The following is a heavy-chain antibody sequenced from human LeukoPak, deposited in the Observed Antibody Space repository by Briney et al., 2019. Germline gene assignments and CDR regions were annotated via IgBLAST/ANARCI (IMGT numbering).Heavy chain of an antibody. J-gene: IGHJ4*02. Sequence: SETLSLTCTVSGTSISRGGYYWNWIRQYPGKGLEWIGYIYYDGSTDHNPSLKSRLSISIDTSKNQFSLRLSSVTVADTAVYYCACSSGAGTGFDYWSQGTLVTVSS. CDR1: GTSISRGGYY. D-gene: IGHD6-13*01. CDR3: ACSSGAGTGFDY. V-gene: IGHV4-31*03. CDR2: IYYDGST.